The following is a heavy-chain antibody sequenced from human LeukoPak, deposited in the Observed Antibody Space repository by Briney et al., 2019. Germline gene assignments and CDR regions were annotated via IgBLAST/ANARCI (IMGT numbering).Heavy chain of an antibody. CDR1: GVSISSYY. V-gene: IGHV4-4*07. J-gene: IGHJ4*02. CDR3: ASLGRAYSSSWFYFDY. CDR2: IYTSGST. D-gene: IGHD6-13*01. Sequence: KASETLSLTCTVSGVSISSYYWSWIRQPAGKGLEWIGRIYTSGSTNYNPYLKSRVTMSVDTSKNQFSLKLSSVTAADTAVYYCASLGRAYSSSWFYFDYWGQGTLVTVSS.